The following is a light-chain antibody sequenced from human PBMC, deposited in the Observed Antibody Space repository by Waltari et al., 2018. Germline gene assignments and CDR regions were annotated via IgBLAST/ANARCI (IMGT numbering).Light chain of an antibody. Sequence: QSVLTQPPSVSGTPGQTVTISCTGSSSNIGAGYEVNWYQQLPGTAPKLLVSGDDNRPSGVPDRFSGSKSGSSASLAITGLQAEDEADYYCQSYDSSLSGVFGGGTKLTVL. CDR2: GDD. CDR1: SSNIGAGYE. CDR3: QSYDSSLSGV. V-gene: IGLV1-40*01. J-gene: IGLJ2*01.